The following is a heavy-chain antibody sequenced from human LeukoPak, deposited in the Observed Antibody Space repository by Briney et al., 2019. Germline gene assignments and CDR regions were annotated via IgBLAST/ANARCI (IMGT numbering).Heavy chain of an antibody. Sequence: GASVKVSCKASGYTFTGYYMHWARQAPGQGLEWMGWINPNSGGTNYAQKFQGRVTMTRDTSISTAYMELSRLRSDDTAVYYCARGPLRVDTAMVSGLGDYWGQGTLVTVSS. D-gene: IGHD5-18*01. CDR1: GYTFTGYY. CDR2: INPNSGGT. CDR3: ARGPLRVDTAMVSGLGDY. V-gene: IGHV1-2*02. J-gene: IGHJ4*02.